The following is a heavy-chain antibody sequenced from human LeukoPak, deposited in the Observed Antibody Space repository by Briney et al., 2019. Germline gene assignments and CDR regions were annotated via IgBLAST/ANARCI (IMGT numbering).Heavy chain of an antibody. CDR3: AGRTRALSGSYPFDY. Sequence: PSQTLSLTCTVSGGSISSGGYYWSWIRQPPGKGLEWIGYIYHSGSTYYNPSLKSRVTISVDRSKNQFSLKLSSVTAADTAVYYCAGRTRALSGSYPFDYWGQGTLVTVSS. V-gene: IGHV4-30-2*01. CDR1: GGSISSGGYY. J-gene: IGHJ4*02. CDR2: IYHSGST. D-gene: IGHD1-26*01.